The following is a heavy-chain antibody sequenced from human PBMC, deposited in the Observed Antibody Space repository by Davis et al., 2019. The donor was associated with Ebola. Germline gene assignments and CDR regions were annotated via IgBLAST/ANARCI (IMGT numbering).Heavy chain of an antibody. V-gene: IGHV3-74*01. J-gene: IGHJ4*02. Sequence: HTGGSLRLSCKASGFKFSDSWMYWVRQSPGKGLVWVSRINGDGTIVNYADSVKGRFTVSRDNSKNTLYLQMNSLRVEDTAVYYCAKEFFYGSGSEGDWGQGTLVTVSS. CDR2: INGDGTIV. CDR1: GFKFSDSW. CDR3: AKEFFYGSGSEGD. D-gene: IGHD3-10*01.